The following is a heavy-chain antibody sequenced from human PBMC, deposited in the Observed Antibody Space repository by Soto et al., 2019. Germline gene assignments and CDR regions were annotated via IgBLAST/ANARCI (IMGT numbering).Heavy chain of an antibody. Sequence: QDQLVQSGVEVKKPGASVKVSCKASGYSFTNYGITWVRQAPGQGFEWMGWISAYNGNTNYAQKFQGRFTLTPDASTSTAYLELRSLRSDDTAVYYCARDRGVAPPVAGNTHYYYYMDVWGKGTTVTVSS. J-gene: IGHJ6*03. V-gene: IGHV1-18*01. D-gene: IGHD6-19*01. CDR1: GYSFTNYG. CDR3: ARDRGVAPPVAGNTHYYYYMDV. CDR2: ISAYNGNT.